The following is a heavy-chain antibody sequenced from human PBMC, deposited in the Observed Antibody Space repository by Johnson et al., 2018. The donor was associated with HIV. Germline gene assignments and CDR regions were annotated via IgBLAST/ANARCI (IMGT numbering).Heavy chain of an antibody. D-gene: IGHD3-10*01. CDR3: AKEGRDAFDI. CDR2: IYSGGTT. J-gene: IGHJ3*02. CDR1: GFTVSNNY. V-gene: IGHV3-66*02. Sequence: GQLVESGGGLVQPGGSLRLSCAASGFTVSNNYMNWVRQAPGNGLEWVSVIYSGGTTYYADSVKGRFTISRDNSKNTLYLQMNSLRAEDSALYYCAKEGRDAFDIWGQGTMVTVSS.